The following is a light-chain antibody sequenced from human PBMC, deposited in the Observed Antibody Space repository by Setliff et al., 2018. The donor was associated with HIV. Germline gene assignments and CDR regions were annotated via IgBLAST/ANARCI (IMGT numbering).Light chain of an antibody. V-gene: IGLV2-14*01. J-gene: IGLJ1*01. CDR1: NGDIGAYNY. CDR2: EVS. Sequence: QSALAQPASVSGSPGRSMTISCTGTNGDIGAYNYVSWYQQHPGKAPKLMIYEVSNRPSGVSNRFSGSKSGNTASLTISGLQAEDEADYYCSSYTSSSTPFVFGTGTKVTV. CDR3: SSYTSSSTPFV.